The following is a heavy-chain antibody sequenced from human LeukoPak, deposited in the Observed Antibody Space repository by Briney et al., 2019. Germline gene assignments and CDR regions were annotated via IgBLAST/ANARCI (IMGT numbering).Heavy chain of an antibody. J-gene: IGHJ5*02. CDR3: ARVDGQRLTGYRGFDP. Sequence: PGGSLTLSCAASGFTFSSYNMNWVRQAPGKGLEWVSSIISSSSYIYYADSVKGRFTIYRDNAKNSLYLQMNRLRAEDTAVYYCARVDGQRLTGYRGFDPWGQGTLVTVSS. CDR2: IISSSSYI. D-gene: IGHD3-9*01. CDR1: GFTFSSYN. V-gene: IGHV3-21*01.